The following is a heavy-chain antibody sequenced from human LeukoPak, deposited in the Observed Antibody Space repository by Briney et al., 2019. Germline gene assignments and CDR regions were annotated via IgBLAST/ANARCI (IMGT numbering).Heavy chain of an antibody. Sequence: SETLSLTCTVSGGSFSSGGYYWSWLRQHPGKGLEWIGYIYYSGSTYYNPSLKSRVTISVDTSKNQFSLTLSSVTAADTAVYYCASDLSQDGDYVNAFDIWGQGTMVTVSS. CDR1: GGSFSSGGYY. CDR2: IYYSGST. J-gene: IGHJ3*02. V-gene: IGHV4-31*03. D-gene: IGHD4-17*01. CDR3: ASDLSQDGDYVNAFDI.